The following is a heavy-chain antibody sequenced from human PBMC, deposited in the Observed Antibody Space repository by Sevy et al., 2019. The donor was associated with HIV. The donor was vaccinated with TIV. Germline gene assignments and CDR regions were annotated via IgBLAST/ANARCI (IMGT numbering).Heavy chain of an antibody. Sequence: ASVKVSCKASGYTFSSFGVSWVRQAPGQGLEWMGWIGAYNGNIKYAQNLQDRVTMTTDTSTSTAYMELTSLTSDDTAVHFCARISTVRGLFNYFDPWGQGTLVTVSS. CDR1: GYTFSSFG. V-gene: IGHV1-18*01. J-gene: IGHJ5*02. D-gene: IGHD3-10*01. CDR3: ARISTVRGLFNYFDP. CDR2: IGAYNGNI.